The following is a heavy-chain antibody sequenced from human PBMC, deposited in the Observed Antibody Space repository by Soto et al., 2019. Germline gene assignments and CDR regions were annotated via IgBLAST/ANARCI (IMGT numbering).Heavy chain of an antibody. Sequence: HPGGSLRLSCAAAGFAYSGDGLTWVRQAPGKGLEWVSTISGSGGSTFYADSVKGRFTISRDNSKNTLYLQMNSLRAEDTAVYYCAKDPWGHSSANYGMDGWGQGTTVTVSS. D-gene: IGHD6-19*01. CDR3: AKDPWGHSSANYGMDG. CDR1: GFAYSGDG. J-gene: IGHJ6*02. CDR2: ISGSGGST. V-gene: IGHV3-23*01.